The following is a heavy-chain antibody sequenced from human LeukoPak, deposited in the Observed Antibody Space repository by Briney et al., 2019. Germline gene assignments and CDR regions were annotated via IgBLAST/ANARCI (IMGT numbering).Heavy chain of an antibody. Sequence: GGSLRLSCAASGFTFSDYYMSWIRQAPGKGLEWVSYISSSGSTIYCADSVKGRFTISRDNSKNTLYLQMNSLRAEDTAVYYCAKGAHYSGSGNYRRGHYFDYWGQGTLVTVSS. J-gene: IGHJ4*02. CDR2: ISSSGSTI. D-gene: IGHD3-10*01. V-gene: IGHV3-11*04. CDR3: AKGAHYSGSGNYRRGHYFDY. CDR1: GFTFSDYY.